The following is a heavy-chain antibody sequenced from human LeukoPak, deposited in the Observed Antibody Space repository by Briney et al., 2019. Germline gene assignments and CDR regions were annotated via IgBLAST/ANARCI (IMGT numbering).Heavy chain of an antibody. CDR1: GFAFSTYS. J-gene: IGHJ4*02. Sequence: GGSLRLSCAASGFAFSTYSMNWVRQAPGKGPEWVSYISIGSDAKYYADSVKGRFTISRDNAKNSLYLQLNSLRAEDTAMYYCARDRVGGEYYFDDWGQGTLVTVSS. CDR3: ARDRVGGEYYFDD. V-gene: IGHV3-48*04. CDR2: ISIGSDAK. D-gene: IGHD2-2*01.